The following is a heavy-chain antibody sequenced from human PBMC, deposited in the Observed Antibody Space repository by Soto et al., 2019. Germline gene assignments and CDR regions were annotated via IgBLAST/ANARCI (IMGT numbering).Heavy chain of an antibody. D-gene: IGHD3-10*01. V-gene: IGHV4-61*01. CDR3: ARDRGTGDAFDI. Sequence: QVQLQESGPGLVKPSETLSLTCTVSGGSVSSGSYYWSWIRQPPGKGLEWIGYIYYSGSTNYNPSLKSRVTISVDTSKNQFSLKLSSVTAADTAVYYCARDRGTGDAFDIRGQGTMVTVSS. CDR2: IYYSGST. CDR1: GGSVSSGSYY. J-gene: IGHJ3*02.